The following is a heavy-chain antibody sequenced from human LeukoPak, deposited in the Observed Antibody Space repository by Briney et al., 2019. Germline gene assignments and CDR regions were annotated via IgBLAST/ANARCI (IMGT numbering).Heavy chain of an antibody. D-gene: IGHD6-19*01. CDR2: INWNGGST. CDR3: ARVKRMAVAGTVDY. J-gene: IGHJ4*02. V-gene: IGHV3-20*04. Sequence: GGSLRLSCAASGFTFDDYGMSWVRQAPGKGLEWVSGINWNGGSTGYADSVQGRFTISRDNAKNSLYLQMNSLRAEDTALYYCARVKRMAVAGTVDYWGQGTLVTVSS. CDR1: GFTFDDYG.